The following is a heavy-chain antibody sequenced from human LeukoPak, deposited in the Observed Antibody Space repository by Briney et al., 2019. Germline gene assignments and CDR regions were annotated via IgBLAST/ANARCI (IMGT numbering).Heavy chain of an antibody. CDR3: ARNHGTVAGLDY. D-gene: IGHD6-19*01. J-gene: IGHJ4*02. CDR1: GFTFSSYS. V-gene: IGHV3-21*01. CDR2: ISSSSSYI. Sequence: GGSLRLSCGASGFTFSSYSMNWVRQAPGKGLEWVSSISSSSSYIYYADSVKGRFTISRDNAKNSLYLQMNSLRAEDTAVYYCARNHGTVAGLDYWGQGTLVTVSS.